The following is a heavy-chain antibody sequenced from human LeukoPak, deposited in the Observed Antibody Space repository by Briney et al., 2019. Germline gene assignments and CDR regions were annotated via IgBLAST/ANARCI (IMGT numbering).Heavy chain of an antibody. CDR2: IWYDGSKK. J-gene: IGHJ4*02. CDR3: AREASDYYRDF. CDR1: GLPLSNHG. Sequence: GGPLGPSCEAPGLPLSNHGMHGVRQAPGKGLEWVAVIWYDGSKKYYGDSVKGRFTISRDDSKNTLYLQMNSLRAEDTAVYYCAREASDYYRDFWGQGTLVTVSS. V-gene: IGHV3-33*01. D-gene: IGHD3-3*01.